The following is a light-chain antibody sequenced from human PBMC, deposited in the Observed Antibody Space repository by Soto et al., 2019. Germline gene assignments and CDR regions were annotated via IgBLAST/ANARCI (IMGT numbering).Light chain of an antibody. CDR2: KVD. CDR3: NSYTNVPSPKLV. Sequence: QSVLTQPASVSGSPGQSITIPCSGTSSDLGCVNYVSWYQQHPGEVPKLIIYKVDNRPSGISDRFSASKSGNTASLTISGLQAEDEDHSYCNSYTNVPSPKLVFAGGTKVTVL. J-gene: IGLJ3*02. CDR1: SSDLGCVNY. V-gene: IGLV2-14*01.